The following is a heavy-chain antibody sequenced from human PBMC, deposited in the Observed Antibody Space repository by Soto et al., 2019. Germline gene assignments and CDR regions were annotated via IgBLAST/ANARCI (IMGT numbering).Heavy chain of an antibody. CDR2: MNPNSGNT. D-gene: IGHD6-6*01. Sequence: QVQLVQSGAEVKKPGASVKVSCKASGYTFTSYDNNWVRQATGQGLEWMGWMNPNSGNTGYAQKFQGRVTMTRNTSISTAYMELSSLRSEDTAVYYCARPTSRTSSSSFRYYGMDVWGQGTTVTVSS. V-gene: IGHV1-8*01. CDR1: GYTFTSYD. J-gene: IGHJ6*02. CDR3: ARPTSRTSSSSFRYYGMDV.